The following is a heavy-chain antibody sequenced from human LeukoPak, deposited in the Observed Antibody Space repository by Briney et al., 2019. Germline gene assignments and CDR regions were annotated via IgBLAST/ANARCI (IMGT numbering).Heavy chain of an antibody. D-gene: IGHD2-15*01. CDR2: ISYDGSNK. CDR1: GFTFSNYG. V-gene: IGHV3-30*18. Sequence: GGSLRLSCAASGFTFSNYGMHWVRQAPGKGLEWVAVISYDGSNKYYADSVKGRFTISRDSSKNTLYLQMNSLRAEDTAVYYCAKDPIRYCSGGSCYYFDYWGQGTLVTVSS. CDR3: AKDPIRYCSGGSCYYFDY. J-gene: IGHJ4*02.